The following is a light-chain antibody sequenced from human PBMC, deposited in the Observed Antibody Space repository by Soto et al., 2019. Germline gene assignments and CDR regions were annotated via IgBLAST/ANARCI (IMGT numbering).Light chain of an antibody. V-gene: IGLV1-40*01. CDR3: QSYDSSMRASV. Sequence: QSVLTQPPSVSGAPGQRLTISCTGSSSNIGSGFNVHWYQQLPGTAPKLLIYGNSSRPSGVPDRFSGSKSGTSASLAITGLQAADEADYYCQSYDSSMRASVFGGGTQLTVL. CDR1: SSNIGSGFN. CDR2: GNS. J-gene: IGLJ3*02.